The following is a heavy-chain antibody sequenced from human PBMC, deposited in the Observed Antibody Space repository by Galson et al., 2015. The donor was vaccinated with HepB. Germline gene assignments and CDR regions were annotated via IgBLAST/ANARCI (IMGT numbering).Heavy chain of an antibody. J-gene: IGHJ4*02. CDR1: GFTFSTYG. V-gene: IGHV3-33*01. Sequence: SLRLSCAASGFTFSTYGMHWVRQAPGKGLEWVAVIWYDGSNKYYGDSVKGRFTISRDNSKNTLYLQMNSLRAEDTAVYYCARAQITMMVGYFDYWGQGTLVTVSS. D-gene: IGHD3-22*01. CDR2: IWYDGSNK. CDR3: ARAQITMMVGYFDY.